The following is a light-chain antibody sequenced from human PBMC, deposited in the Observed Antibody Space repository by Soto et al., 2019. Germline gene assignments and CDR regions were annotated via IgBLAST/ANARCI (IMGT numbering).Light chain of an antibody. Sequence: DIQMTQSPSTLSASVGDRVTITCRASQSISSWLAWYQQKPGKAPKLLIYHASSLESGVPSRFSGSGSGTEFTLTISSLQPDDFATYYCKQYNSYWTFGQGTKV. CDR1: QSISSW. J-gene: IGKJ1*01. CDR3: KQYNSYWT. V-gene: IGKV1-5*01. CDR2: HAS.